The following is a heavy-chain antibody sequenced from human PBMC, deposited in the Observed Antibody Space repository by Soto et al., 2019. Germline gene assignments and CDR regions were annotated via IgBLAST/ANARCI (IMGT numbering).Heavy chain of an antibody. J-gene: IGHJ4*02. CDR1: GSTFSSYA. CDR3: ARERISMFRGIMRPLGCFDY. D-gene: IGHD3-10*01. Sequence: GSSVKVSCKASGSTFSSYAISWVRQAPGQGLEWMGGIIPIFGTANYAQKFQGRVTITADESTSTAYMELSSLRSEDTAVYYCARERISMFRGIMRPLGCFDYWGQGTLVTVS. V-gene: IGHV1-69*13. CDR2: IIPIFGTA.